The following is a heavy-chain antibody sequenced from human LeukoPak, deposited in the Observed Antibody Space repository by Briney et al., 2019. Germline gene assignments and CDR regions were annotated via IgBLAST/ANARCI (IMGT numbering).Heavy chain of an antibody. J-gene: IGHJ6*03. CDR2: ISAYNGNT. CDR1: GYTFTSYG. CDR3: AREQGGYYYMDV. D-gene: IGHD2-15*01. V-gene: IGHV1-18*01. Sequence: GASVKVSCKASGYTFTSYGISWVRQAPGQGREWMGWISAYNGNTNYSQKLQGRVTMTTDTSTSTAYMELRSLRSDHTAVYYCAREQGGYYYMDVWGKGTTVTISS.